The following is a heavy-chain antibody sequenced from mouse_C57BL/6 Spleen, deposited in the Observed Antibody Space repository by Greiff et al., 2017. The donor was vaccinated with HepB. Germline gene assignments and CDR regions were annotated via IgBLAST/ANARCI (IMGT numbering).Heavy chain of an antibody. J-gene: IGHJ2*01. V-gene: IGHV10-1*01. CDR1: GFSFNTYA. Sequence: DVKLQESGGGLVQPKGSLKLSCAASGFSFNTYAMNWVRQAPGKGLEWVARIRSKSNNYATYYADSVKDRFTISRDDSESMLYLQMNNLKTEDTAMYYCVRQGTGYFDYWGQGATLTVSS. CDR2: IRSKSNNYAT. D-gene: IGHD3-3*01. CDR3: VRQGTGYFDY.